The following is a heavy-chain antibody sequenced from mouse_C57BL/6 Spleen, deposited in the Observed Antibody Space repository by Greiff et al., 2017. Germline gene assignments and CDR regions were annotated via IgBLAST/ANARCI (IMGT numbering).Heavy chain of an antibody. J-gene: IGHJ2*01. V-gene: IGHV14-4*01. Sequence: EVQGVESGAELVRPGASVKLSCTASGFNIKDDYMHWVKQRPEQGLEWIGWIDPENGDTEYASKFQGKATITADTSSNTAYLQLSSLTSEDTAVYYCTHYGSIFDYWGQGTTLTVSS. CDR2: IDPENGDT. CDR1: GFNIKDDY. D-gene: IGHD1-1*01. CDR3: THYGSIFDY.